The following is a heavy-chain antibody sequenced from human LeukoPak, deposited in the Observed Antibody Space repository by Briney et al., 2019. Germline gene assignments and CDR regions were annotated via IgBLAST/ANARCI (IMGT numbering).Heavy chain of an antibody. J-gene: IGHJ4*02. CDR3: AKDRVSVYYYDSSGYYYFDY. D-gene: IGHD3-22*01. V-gene: IGHV3-23*01. CDR2: ISGRGGST. Sequence: GGSLRLSCAASGFTFSSYAMSWVRQAPGKGLEWVSAISGRGGSTYYPDSVKGRFTISRDNSKNTLYLQMDSLRAEDTAVYYCAKDRVSVYYYDSSGYYYFDYWGQGTLVTVSS. CDR1: GFTFSSYA.